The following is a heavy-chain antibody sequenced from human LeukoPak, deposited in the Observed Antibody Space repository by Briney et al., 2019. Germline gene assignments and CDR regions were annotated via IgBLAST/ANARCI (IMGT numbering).Heavy chain of an antibody. Sequence: GGSLRLSCAASGFTFSDFSINWVRQAPGKGLEWISYISGRGGTTYYADSVKGRFTISRDNTKNSLFLQMNSLSAEDAAVYYCARDYTTAAAGTDYWGQGTLVTVSS. D-gene: IGHD6-13*01. CDR3: ARDYTTAAAGTDY. V-gene: IGHV3-48*04. J-gene: IGHJ4*02. CDR2: ISGRGGTT. CDR1: GFTFSDFS.